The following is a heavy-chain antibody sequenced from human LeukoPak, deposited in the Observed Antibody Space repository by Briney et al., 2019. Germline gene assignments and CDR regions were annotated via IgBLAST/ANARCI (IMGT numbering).Heavy chain of an antibody. CDR3: VRDGGTRLKYSYGYGDY. J-gene: IGHJ4*02. CDR2: ITDNGYKI. CDR1: GFIFSDYY. V-gene: IGHV3-11*04. Sequence: PGGSLRLSCAASGFIFSDYYMGWIRQAPGRGLEWISYITDNGYKIYYTDSVKGRFTISRDNAKNSLHLQMNSLRAEDTAVYYCVRDGGTRLKYSYGYGDYWGQGTLVTVSS. D-gene: IGHD5-18*01.